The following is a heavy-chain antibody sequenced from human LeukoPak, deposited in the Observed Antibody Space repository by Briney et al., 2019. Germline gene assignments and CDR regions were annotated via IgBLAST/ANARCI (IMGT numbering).Heavy chain of an antibody. CDR2: ISWNSDSI. Sequence: GGSLRLSCAASGFTFDDYAMHWVRQAPGKGLEWVSGISWNSDSIGSADSVKGRFTISRDNAKNSLYLQMNSLRVEDMAFYYCAKDDRAYYDNSHGYFDLWGRGTLVTVSS. CDR3: AKDDRAYYDNSHGYFDL. V-gene: IGHV3-9*03. D-gene: IGHD3-22*01. J-gene: IGHJ2*01. CDR1: GFTFDDYA.